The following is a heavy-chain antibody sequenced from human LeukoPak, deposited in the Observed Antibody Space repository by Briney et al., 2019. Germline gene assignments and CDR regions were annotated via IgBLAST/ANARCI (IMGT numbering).Heavy chain of an antibody. Sequence: SETLSLTCTVSGGSISNYYWTWIRQPPGKGLEWIGFISYSGNTNYNPSLKSRVTISLDTSKNQFSLKLISVTAADTAVYYCARGIGSGYTDYWGQGALVTVSS. J-gene: IGHJ4*02. V-gene: IGHV4-59*01. CDR2: ISYSGNT. CDR1: GGSISNYY. D-gene: IGHD3-22*01. CDR3: ARGIGSGYTDY.